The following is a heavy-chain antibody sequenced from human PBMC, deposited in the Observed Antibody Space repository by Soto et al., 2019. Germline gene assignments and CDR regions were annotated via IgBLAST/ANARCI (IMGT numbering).Heavy chain of an antibody. J-gene: IGHJ4*02. Sequence: QVQLVQSGAEVKKPGSSVKVSCKASGGTFSSYAISWVRQAPGQGLEWMGGIIPIFGTANYAQKFPGRVTITAAASTSTAYMALSSLRSEDTAVYYCARGPILLVTATSFDYWGQGTLLTVSS. CDR3: ARGPILLVTATSFDY. CDR2: IIPIFGTA. V-gene: IGHV1-69*12. D-gene: IGHD2-21*02. CDR1: GGTFSSYA.